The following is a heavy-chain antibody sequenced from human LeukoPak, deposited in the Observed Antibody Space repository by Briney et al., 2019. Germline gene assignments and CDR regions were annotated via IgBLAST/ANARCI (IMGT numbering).Heavy chain of an antibody. V-gene: IGHV3-48*02. CDR2: ISSSSGTI. J-gene: IGHJ4*02. Sequence: PGGSLRLSCAASGFTFSSYNMNWVRQGPGKGLEWVAYISSSSGTIYYADSAKGRFTISRDNAKNSMYLQMNSLRDEDTAVYYCARDVSGYPYWGQGTLVTVSS. CDR1: GFTFSSYN. CDR3: ARDVSGYPY. D-gene: IGHD5-12*01.